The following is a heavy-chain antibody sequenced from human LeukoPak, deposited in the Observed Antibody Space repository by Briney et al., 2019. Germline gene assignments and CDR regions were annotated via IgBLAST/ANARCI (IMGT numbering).Heavy chain of an antibody. J-gene: IGHJ6*02. V-gene: IGHV1-2*02. CDR2: INPNSCGT. CDR1: GYTYTDYY. D-gene: IGHD2-2*01. CDR3: ARDHCTSNSCYEDLYHGMDV. Sequence: ASVKDSFKASGYTYTDYYMHWVRQAPGQGLEWMGWINPNSCGTEYAQSVQGRVTMTRDTSISIGYMDLSRLGSDDTAMYYCARDHCTSNSCYEDLYHGMDVWGQGTTVTVSS.